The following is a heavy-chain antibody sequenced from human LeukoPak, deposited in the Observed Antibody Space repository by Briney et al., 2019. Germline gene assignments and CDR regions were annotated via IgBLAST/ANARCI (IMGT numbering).Heavy chain of an antibody. CDR1: DDSATTYY. V-gene: IGHV4-59*02. D-gene: IGHD3-3*01. Sequence: SETLSLTCTVSDDSATTYYWRWIRQPPGRGPEWIAYKFDGGRDIYNPSLKSRVTVSVDASEKQFSLSLRSVTATHRAIYYCATTTLLAPDGRAEYFQYWGQGTLVIVSS. J-gene: IGHJ1*01. CDR3: ATTTLLAPDGRAEYFQY. CDR2: KFDGGRD.